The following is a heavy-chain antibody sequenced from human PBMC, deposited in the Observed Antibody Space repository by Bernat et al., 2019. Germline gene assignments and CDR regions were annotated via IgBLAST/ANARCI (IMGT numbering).Heavy chain of an antibody. CDR2: IWYDGSNK. V-gene: IGHV3-33*01. CDR1: GFTFSSYG. CDR3: ASVFSENCGAFDY. Sequence: QVQLVESGGGVVQPGRSLRLSCAASGFTFSSYGMHWVRQAPGKGLEWVAVIWYDGSNKYYADSVKGRFTISRDNSKNTLYLQMNSLRAEDTAVYYCASVFSENCGAFDYWGQGTLVTVSS. D-gene: IGHD1-1*01. J-gene: IGHJ4*02.